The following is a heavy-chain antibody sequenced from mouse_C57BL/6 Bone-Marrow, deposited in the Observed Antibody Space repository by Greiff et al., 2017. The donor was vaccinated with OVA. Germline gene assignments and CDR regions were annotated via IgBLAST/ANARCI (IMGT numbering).Heavy chain of an antibody. CDR1: GYSITSDY. V-gene: IGHV3-8*01. CDR2: ISYSGST. J-gene: IGHJ1*03. D-gene: IGHD1-1*01. CDR3: ARYLDYGSSPLWYFDV. Sequence: EVKVEESGPGLAKPSQTLSLTCSVTGYSITSDYWNWIRKFPGNKLEYMGYISYSGSTYYNPSPKSRISITRDTSKNQYYLQLNSVTTEDTATYYCARYLDYGSSPLWYFDVWGTGTTVTVSS.